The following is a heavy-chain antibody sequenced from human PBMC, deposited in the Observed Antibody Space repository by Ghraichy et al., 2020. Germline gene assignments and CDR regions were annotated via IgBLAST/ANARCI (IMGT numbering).Heavy chain of an antibody. V-gene: IGHV4-38-2*02. J-gene: IGHJ4*02. CDR1: GYSISSGYY. D-gene: IGHD3-3*01. Sequence: SETLSLTCAVSGYSISSGYYWGWIRQPPGKGLEWIGSIYHTGRTYYNTSLKSRVTISVDTSKNQFSLKLSSVTAADTAVYYCARDQAPYYDFWSGDHSFDYWGQGTLVTVSS. CDR2: IYHTGRT. CDR3: ARDQAPYYDFWSGDHSFDY.